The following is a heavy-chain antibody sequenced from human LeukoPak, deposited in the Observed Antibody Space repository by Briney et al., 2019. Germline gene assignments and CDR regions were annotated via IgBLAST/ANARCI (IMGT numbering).Heavy chain of an antibody. CDR3: ARVVPAAIGDY. CDR1: GYSISSGYY. J-gene: IGHJ4*02. Sequence: SETLSLTCTVSGYSISSGYYWGWIRQPPGKGLEWIGSIYHSGSTYYNPSLKSRVTISVDTSKNQFSLKLSSVTAADAAVYYCARVVPAAIGDYWGQGTLVTVSS. CDR2: IYHSGST. D-gene: IGHD2-2*01. V-gene: IGHV4-38-2*02.